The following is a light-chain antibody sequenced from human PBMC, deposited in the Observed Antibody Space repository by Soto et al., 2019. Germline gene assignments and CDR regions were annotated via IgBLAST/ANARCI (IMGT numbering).Light chain of an antibody. CDR2: LGS. V-gene: IGKV2-28*01. J-gene: IGKJ1*01. Sequence: DIVMTQSPLSLPVTPGEPDSISCRSSLSLLHSNGYNYLDWYLQKPGQSPQLLIYLGSNRASGVPDRFSGSGSGTDFTLKISRVEAEDVGVYYCMQSLQTPWTFGQGTKVEMK. CDR3: MQSLQTPWT. CDR1: LSLLHSNGYNY.